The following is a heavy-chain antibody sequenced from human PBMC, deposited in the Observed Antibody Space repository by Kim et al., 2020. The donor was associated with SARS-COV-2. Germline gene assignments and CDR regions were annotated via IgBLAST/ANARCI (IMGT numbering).Heavy chain of an antibody. Sequence: SETLSLTCSVSGGSIRSYYWSWIRQPPGKGMDGIGYARFSGSTNYNPPPKSRGTISVDTNTYEYSLCLSTVSAAGTAAYYCLRDQGGGDGWLNFCGLDV. CDR3: LRDQGGGDGWLNFCGLDV. J-gene: IGHJ6*01. D-gene: IGHD3-16*01. CDR2: ARFSGST. V-gene: IGHV4-59*01. CDR1: GGSIRSYY.